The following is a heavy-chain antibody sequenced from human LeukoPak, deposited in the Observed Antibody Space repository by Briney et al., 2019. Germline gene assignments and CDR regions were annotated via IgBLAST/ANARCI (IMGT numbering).Heavy chain of an antibody. Sequence: RASVKVSCKVSGYTLTELSMHWVRQAPGKGLEWMGGFDPEDGETIYAQKFQGRVTMTEDTSTDTAYMELSSLRSEDTAVYYCARDYGSGSYLGVPYWFDPWGQGTLVTVSS. D-gene: IGHD3-10*01. CDR1: GYTLTELS. J-gene: IGHJ5*02. CDR2: FDPEDGET. CDR3: ARDYGSGSYLGVPYWFDP. V-gene: IGHV1-24*01.